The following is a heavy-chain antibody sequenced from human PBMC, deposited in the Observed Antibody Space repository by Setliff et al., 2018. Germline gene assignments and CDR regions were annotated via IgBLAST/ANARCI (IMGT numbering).Heavy chain of an antibody. CDR2: ISIDDDKT. D-gene: IGHD5-12*01. V-gene: IGHV1-18*01. CDR3: AADLYSGYDRPFDY. Sequence: ASVKVSCKASGYTFISYDISWVRQAPGQGLEWMGWISIDDDKTKYAQKFQERVTITRDRSTSTSYMELSSLRSEDTAVYYCAADLYSGYDRPFDYWGQGTLVTVSS. J-gene: IGHJ4*02. CDR1: GYTFISYD.